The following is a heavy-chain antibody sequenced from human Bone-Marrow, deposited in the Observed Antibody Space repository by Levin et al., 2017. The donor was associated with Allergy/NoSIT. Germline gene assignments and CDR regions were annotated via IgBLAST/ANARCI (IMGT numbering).Heavy chain of an antibody. V-gene: IGHV3-7*01. CDR3: ARGAYGRHYYYGMDV. J-gene: IGHJ6*02. CDR1: GFTFRSYW. Sequence: LSLTCAASGFTFRSYWMSWVRQAPGKGLEWVANIKQDGSEKYYVDSVKGRFTISRDNAKNSLYLQMNSLRAEDTAVYYCARGAYGRHYYYGMDVWGQGTTVTVSS. D-gene: IGHD4-17*01. CDR2: IKQDGSEK.